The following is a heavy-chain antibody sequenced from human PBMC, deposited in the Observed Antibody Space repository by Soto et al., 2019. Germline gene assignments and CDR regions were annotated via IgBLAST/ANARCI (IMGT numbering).Heavy chain of an antibody. D-gene: IGHD4-17*01. CDR3: ARAVVGTVTSSPDY. V-gene: IGHV4-31*03. Sequence: QVQLQESGPGLVKPSQTLSLTCTVSGGSISSGGYYWSWIRQHPGKGLEWIGYIYYSGSTYYNPSLKSRVTISVDTSEKQFSLELSSVTAADMAVYYCARAVVGTVTSSPDYWGQGTQVTVSS. CDR1: GGSISSGGYY. CDR2: IYYSGST. J-gene: IGHJ4*02.